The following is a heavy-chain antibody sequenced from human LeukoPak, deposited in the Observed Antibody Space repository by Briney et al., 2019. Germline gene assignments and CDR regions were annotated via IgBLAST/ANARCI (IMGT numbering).Heavy chain of an antibody. CDR1: GYTFTSYG. V-gene: IGHV1-18*01. D-gene: IGHD6-13*01. CDR3: ARGGSSSWYEPNWFDP. CDR2: ISAYNGNT. J-gene: IGHJ5*02. Sequence: ASVKVSCKASGYTFTSYGISWVRQAPGQGLEWMGWISAYNGNTNYAQKFQGRVTMTRDMSTSTVYMELSSLRSEDTAVYYCARGGSSSWYEPNWFDPWGQGTLVTVSS.